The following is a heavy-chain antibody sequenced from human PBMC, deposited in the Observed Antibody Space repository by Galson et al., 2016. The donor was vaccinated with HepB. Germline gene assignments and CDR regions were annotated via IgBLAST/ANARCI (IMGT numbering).Heavy chain of an antibody. J-gene: IGHJ4*02. CDR1: GFTFTISG. CDR3: AKGFDSGYDYYYFHY. D-gene: IGHD5-12*01. Sequence: SLRLSCAASGFTFTISGMHWVRQAPGKGLEWVAVISDDGTKEYYADSVMGRFTISRDNSKNKLYLQMNSLRAEDTAVYYCAKGFDSGYDYYYFHYWGQGTLVTVSS. CDR2: ISDDGTKE. V-gene: IGHV3-30*18.